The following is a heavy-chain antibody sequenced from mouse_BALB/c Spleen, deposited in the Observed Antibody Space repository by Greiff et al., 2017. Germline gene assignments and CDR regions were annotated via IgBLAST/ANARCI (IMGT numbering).Heavy chain of an antibody. J-gene: IGHJ4*01. D-gene: IGHD2-1*01. Sequence: QVQLKQPGAELVMPGASVKMSCKASGYTFTNYWIGWVKQRPGHGLEWIGDIYPGGGYTNYNEKFKGKATLTADTSSSTAYMQLSSLTSEDSAIYYCARGIYYGNTWIYAMDYWGQGTSVTVSS. CDR3: ARGIYYGNTWIYAMDY. CDR1: GYTFTNYW. CDR2: IYPGGGYT. V-gene: IGHV1-63*02.